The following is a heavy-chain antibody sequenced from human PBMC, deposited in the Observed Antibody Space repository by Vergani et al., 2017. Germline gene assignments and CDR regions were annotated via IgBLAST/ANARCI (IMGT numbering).Heavy chain of an antibody. CDR1: GAAFNSYQ. CDR3: VRRDCWVGPRTFDF. Sequence: QVQLHQWGAGLLKTSETLSLTCAVSGAAFNSYQWTWIRQSPGKGLEWIGEIDDKGKSICNPTLKSRVTISVDNSKRHFSLHVTSVTAADSAMYYCVRRDCWVGPRTFDFWGAGTPVTVSS. J-gene: IGHJ3*01. CDR2: IDDKGKS. V-gene: IGHV4-34*01. D-gene: IGHD1-14*01.